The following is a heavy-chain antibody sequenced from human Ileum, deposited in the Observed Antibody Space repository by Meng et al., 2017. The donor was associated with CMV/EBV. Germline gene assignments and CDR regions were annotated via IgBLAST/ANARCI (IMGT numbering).Heavy chain of an antibody. J-gene: IGHJ4*02. CDR2: IDWDDDK. V-gene: IGHV2-70*04. CDR1: GFSLSTSGMR. CDR3: ARLTDFRSGHLDYCDY. Sequence: SGPTLVKPTQTLTLTCTFSGFSLSTSGMRASWIRQPPGKALEWLARIDWDDDKFYSTSLKTRLTISKDTSKNQVVLTMTNMDPVDTATYYCARLTDFRSGHLDYCDYWGQGTLVTVSS. D-gene: IGHD3-3*01.